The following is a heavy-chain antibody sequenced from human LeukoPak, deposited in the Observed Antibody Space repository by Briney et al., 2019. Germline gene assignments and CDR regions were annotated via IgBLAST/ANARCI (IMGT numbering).Heavy chain of an antibody. D-gene: IGHD2-15*01. CDR2: IIPIFGTA. V-gene: IGHV1-69*06. CDR1: GYTFTTYG. CDR3: ARGRDIVVVVAATFDAFDI. Sequence: SVKVSCKASGYTFTTYGITWVRQAPGQGLEWMGGIIPIFGTANYAQKFQGRVTITADKSTSTAYMELSSLRSEDTAVYYCARGRDIVVVVAATFDAFDIWGQGTMVTVSS. J-gene: IGHJ3*02.